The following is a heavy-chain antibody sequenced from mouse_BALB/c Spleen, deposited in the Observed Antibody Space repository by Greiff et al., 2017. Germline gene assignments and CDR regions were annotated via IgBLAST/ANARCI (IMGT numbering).Heavy chain of an antibody. CDR1: GFSLTSYG. D-gene: IGHD2-4*01. CDR3: AKSTMITTDYAMDY. J-gene: IGHJ4*01. CDR2: IWRGGST. Sequence: QVQLKESGPSLVQPSQSLSITCTVSGFSLTSYGVHWVRQSPGKGLEWLGVIWRGGSTDYNAAFMSRLSITKDNSKSQVFFKMNSLQADDTAIYYCAKSTMITTDYAMDYWGQGTSVTVSS. V-gene: IGHV2-5-1*01.